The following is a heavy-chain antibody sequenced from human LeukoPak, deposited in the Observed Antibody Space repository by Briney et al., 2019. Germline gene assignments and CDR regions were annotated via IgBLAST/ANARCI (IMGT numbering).Heavy chain of an antibody. CDR2: IYSIGTT. V-gene: IGHV4-59*08. J-gene: IGHJ3*01. D-gene: IGHD2-8*02. Sequence: SETLSLTCAVSGGSISGLYWSWIRQPPRKGLDWVGFIYSIGTTYYNPSLKSRLTVAIDTSSNQFSLRVRSVTAADSAVYYCARHVMRNHPGGSSYTHAFDVWGHGTRVTVSS. CDR3: ARHVMRNHPGGSSYTHAFDV. CDR1: GGSISGLY.